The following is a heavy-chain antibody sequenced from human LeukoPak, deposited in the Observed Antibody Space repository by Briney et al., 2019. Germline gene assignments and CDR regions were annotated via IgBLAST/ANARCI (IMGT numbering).Heavy chain of an antibody. CDR1: GFTFSSYW. CDR3: ARVILGSGYYPNFDY. D-gene: IGHD3-9*01. CDR2: INSDGSST. Sequence: GGSLRLSCAASGFTFSSYWMHWVRQAPGKGLVWVSRINSDGSSTSYADSVKGRFTISRDNAKNTLYLQMNSLRAEDTAVYYCARVILGSGYYPNFDYWGQGTLVTVSS. J-gene: IGHJ4*02. V-gene: IGHV3-74*01.